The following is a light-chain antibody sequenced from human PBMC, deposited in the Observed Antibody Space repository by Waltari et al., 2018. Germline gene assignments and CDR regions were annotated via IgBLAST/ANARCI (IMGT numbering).Light chain of an antibody. V-gene: IGKV1-8*01. Sequence: AIRITQSPSSLSASTGDRVTITCRASQGISSYLAWYQQKPGKAPKLLIYAASTLQSGVASRFSGSGSGTDFTLTISCLQSEDFATYYFQQYYSYQWTFGQGTKVEIK. CDR3: QQYYSYQWT. J-gene: IGKJ1*01. CDR2: AAS. CDR1: QGISSY.